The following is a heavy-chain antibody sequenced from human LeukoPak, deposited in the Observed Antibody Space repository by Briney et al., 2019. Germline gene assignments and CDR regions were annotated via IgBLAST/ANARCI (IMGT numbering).Heavy chain of an antibody. CDR1: GYSFTSYW. J-gene: IGHJ4*02. Sequence: GESLKISCKGSGYSFTSYWIGWVRRMPGKGLEWMGIIYPGDSDTRYSPSFQGQVTISADKSINTAYLQWSSLKASDTAMYYCATSESQTKFDYWGQGTLVTASS. D-gene: IGHD1/OR15-1a*01. CDR2: IYPGDSDT. CDR3: ATSESQTKFDY. V-gene: IGHV5-51*01.